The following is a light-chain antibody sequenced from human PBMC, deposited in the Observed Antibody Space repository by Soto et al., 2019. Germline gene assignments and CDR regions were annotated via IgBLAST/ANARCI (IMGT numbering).Light chain of an antibody. V-gene: IGLV2-11*01. CDR1: SSDVGGYNY. Sequence: QSALTQPRSVSGSPGQSVTISCTGTSSDVGGYNYVSWYQQHPGNAPKLMIYDVSKRPSGVPDRFSGSKSGNTASLTISGLQAEDEADYYCCSYAGTYTFEVFGGGTKVTVL. J-gene: IGLJ2*01. CDR3: CSYAGTYTFEV. CDR2: DVS.